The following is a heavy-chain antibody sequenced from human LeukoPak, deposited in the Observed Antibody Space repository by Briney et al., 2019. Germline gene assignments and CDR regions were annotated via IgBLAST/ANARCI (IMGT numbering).Heavy chain of an antibody. CDR3: ARGRIRAQQLAQAFDY. D-gene: IGHD6-13*01. CDR1: GYTFIGYC. V-gene: IGHV1-18*01. J-gene: IGHJ4*02. Sequence: ASVKVSCKASGYTFIGYCVTWVRQAPGQGLEWMGLISTYNGSTIYAPNFQDRVTMTTDRSTSTVYMELRSLRSDDTAVYYCARGRIRAQQLAQAFDYWGQGTLVTVSS. CDR2: ISTYNGST.